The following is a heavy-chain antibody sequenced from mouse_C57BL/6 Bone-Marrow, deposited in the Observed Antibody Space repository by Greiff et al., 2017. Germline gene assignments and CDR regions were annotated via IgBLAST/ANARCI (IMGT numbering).Heavy chain of an antibody. CDR2: IYPRSGNT. D-gene: IGHD6-1*01. Sequence: QVQLKESGPELARPGASVKLSCKASGYTFTSYGISWVKQRTGQGLEWIGEIYPRSGNTYYNEKFKGKATLTADKSSSTAYMELRSLTSDDSAVYYYANNSSYTFDYWCQGNTPTVSS. CDR1: GYTFTSYG. CDR3: ANNSSYTFDY. J-gene: IGHJ2*01. V-gene: IGHV1-81*01.